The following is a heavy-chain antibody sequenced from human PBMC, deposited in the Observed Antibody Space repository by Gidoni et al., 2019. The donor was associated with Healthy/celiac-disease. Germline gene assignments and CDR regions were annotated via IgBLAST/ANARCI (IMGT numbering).Heavy chain of an antibody. Sequence: QVQLQQWGAGLLKPSATLSLTCAVYGGSFSGYYWSWIRQPPGKGLEWMGEMNHSGSTYYNPSLKSRVTISVDTSKNQFSLKLSSVTAADTAVYYCARSGGSYWYFDLWGRGTLVTVSS. CDR2: MNHSGST. CDR3: ARSGGSYWYFDL. D-gene: IGHD1-26*01. V-gene: IGHV4-34*01. J-gene: IGHJ2*01. CDR1: GGSFSGYY.